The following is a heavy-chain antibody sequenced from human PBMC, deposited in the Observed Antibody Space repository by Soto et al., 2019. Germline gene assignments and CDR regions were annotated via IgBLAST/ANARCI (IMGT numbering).Heavy chain of an antibody. J-gene: IGHJ6*02. CDR1: GYTFTSYD. CDR3: AREKTSYGMDV. CDR2: MNPNSGNT. V-gene: IGHV1-8*01. Sequence: QVQLGQSGGEVRKPGASVKVSCKASGYTFTSYDMHWGRQATGQGLEWMGWMNPNSGNTGYAQKFQGRVTMTRNTSISTAYMELSSLRSEDTAVYYCAREKTSYGMDVWGQGTTVTVSS.